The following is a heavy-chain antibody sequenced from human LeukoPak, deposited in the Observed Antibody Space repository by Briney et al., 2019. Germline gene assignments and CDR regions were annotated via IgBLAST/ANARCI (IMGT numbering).Heavy chain of an antibody. CDR1: GFTFSSYS. D-gene: IGHD6-13*01. Sequence: PGGSLRLSCAASGFTFSSYSMNWVRQAPGKGLEWVSSISSSSSYIYYADSVRGRFTISRDNAKNSLYLQMNSLRAEDTAVYYCAAAGTGDAFDVWGQGTMVTVSS. CDR3: AAAGTGDAFDV. CDR2: ISSSSSYI. V-gene: IGHV3-21*01. J-gene: IGHJ3*01.